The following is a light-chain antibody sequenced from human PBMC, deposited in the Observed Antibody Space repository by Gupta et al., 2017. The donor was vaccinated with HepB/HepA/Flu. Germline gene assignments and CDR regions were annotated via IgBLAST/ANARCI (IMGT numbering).Light chain of an antibody. CDR1: QSVSNN. Sequence: EIVMTQSPATLSVSPGERATLSCRASQSVSNNLGWYQQKPGQAPRLLIYGASTRATGIPARFSGSGSGTEFTLTISSRQSEDFAIYYCQQYNNWPPWTFGQGTKVEIK. CDR2: GAS. V-gene: IGKV3-15*01. J-gene: IGKJ1*01. CDR3: QQYNNWPPWT.